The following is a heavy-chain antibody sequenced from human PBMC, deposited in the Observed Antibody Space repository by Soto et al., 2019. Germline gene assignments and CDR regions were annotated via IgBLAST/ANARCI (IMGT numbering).Heavy chain of an antibody. CDR1: GYSFTSYW. V-gene: IGHV5-51*01. D-gene: IGHD3-10*01. Sequence: EVQLVQSGAEVKKPGESLKISCKGSGYSFTSYWIGWVRQMPGKGLEWMGIIYPGDSDTRYSPSFQGKVTISADKSISTAYLQWRSLTASDTAMYYCARHQYYYGSGSCGVDYYGMDVWGQGTTVTVSS. J-gene: IGHJ6*02. CDR2: IYPGDSDT. CDR3: ARHQYYYGSGSCGVDYYGMDV.